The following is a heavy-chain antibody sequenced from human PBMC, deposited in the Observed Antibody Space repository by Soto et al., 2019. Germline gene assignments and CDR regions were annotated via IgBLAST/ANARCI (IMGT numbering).Heavy chain of an antibody. D-gene: IGHD6-19*01. CDR3: ARSRRGAYSSGWYNPSGYYNYGIDV. V-gene: IGHV5-51*01. CDR1: GYSFTTYS. J-gene: IGHJ6*02. Sequence: EVQLVQSGAEMKKPGESLKISCKASGYSFTTYSIGWVRQMPGKGLEWMGIIYPGDSDTKYSPSLQGQVSISADTSISTAYLQWTSLKAADTAMYYCARSRRGAYSSGWYNPSGYYNYGIDVWGQGTKVTVSS. CDR2: IYPGDSDT.